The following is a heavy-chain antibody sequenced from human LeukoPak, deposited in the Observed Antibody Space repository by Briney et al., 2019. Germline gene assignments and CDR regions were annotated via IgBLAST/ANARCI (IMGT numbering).Heavy chain of an antibody. CDR1: GGSFSGYY. D-gene: IGHD3-22*01. J-gene: IGHJ4*02. V-gene: IGHV4-34*01. CDR3: ARGLAKSKYYYDSSGYYF. Sequence: SETLSLTCAVYGGSFSGYYWSWIRQPPGKGLEWIGEINHSGSTNYNPSLKSRVTISVDTSKNQFSPKLSSVTAADTAVYYCARGLAKSKYYYDSSGYYFWGQGTLVTVSS. CDR2: INHSGST.